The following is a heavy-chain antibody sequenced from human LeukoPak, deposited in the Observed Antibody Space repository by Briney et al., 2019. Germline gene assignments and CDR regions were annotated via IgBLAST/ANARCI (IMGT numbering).Heavy chain of an antibody. V-gene: IGHV4-4*07. Sequence: SETLSLTCTVSGGSISSYYWSWIRQPAGKGLEWIGRIYTSGSTNYNPSLKSRVTMSVDTSKNQFSLKLSSVTAADTAVYYCAWVIAVAGMGENWFDPWGQGTLVTVSS. D-gene: IGHD6-19*01. CDR3: AWVIAVAGMGENWFDP. CDR2: IYTSGST. J-gene: IGHJ5*02. CDR1: GGSISSYY.